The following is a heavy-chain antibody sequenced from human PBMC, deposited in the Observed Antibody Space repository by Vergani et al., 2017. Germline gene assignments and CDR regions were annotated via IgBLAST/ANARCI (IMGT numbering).Heavy chain of an antibody. CDR2: ISRSGFNT. J-gene: IGHJ4*02. D-gene: IGHD3-22*01. CDR3: AKDVLGDSSDLDS. Sequence: HLLESGGGLVQPGGSLRLSCAASGFPFSSYALTWVRQAPGKGLEWVSTISRSGFNTYYADSVKGRFTVSRDNSKNTLFLQMNGLRAGDTAVYYCAKDVLGDSSDLDSWGPGTLVTVSS. CDR1: GFPFSSYA. V-gene: IGHV3-23*01.